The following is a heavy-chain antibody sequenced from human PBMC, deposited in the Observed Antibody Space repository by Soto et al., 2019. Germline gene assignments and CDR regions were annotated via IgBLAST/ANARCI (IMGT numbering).Heavy chain of an antibody. CDR2: IIPIFGTA. Sequence: GASVKVSFKASGGTFSSYAISWVRQAPGQGLEWMGGIIPIFGTANYAQKFQGRVTITADESTSTAYMELSSLRSEDTAVYYCARDKSSGLSHYYYGMDVWGQGTTVTVSS. D-gene: IGHD6-19*01. V-gene: IGHV1-69*13. CDR1: GGTFSSYA. CDR3: ARDKSSGLSHYYYGMDV. J-gene: IGHJ6*02.